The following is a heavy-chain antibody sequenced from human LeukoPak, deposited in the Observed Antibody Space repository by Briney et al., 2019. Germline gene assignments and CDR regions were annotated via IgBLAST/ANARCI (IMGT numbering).Heavy chain of an antibody. CDR2: IKSDGTYT. Sequence: TGGSLRLSCAASGFTFSSYWMHWVRQAPGKGLVWVSRIKSDGTYTDYMDSVKGRFTISRDNAKNTLFLQMNSLRAEDTALYYCAKDSQWLVSSNFDYWGQGTLVTVSS. D-gene: IGHD6-19*01. V-gene: IGHV3-74*01. CDR1: GFTFSSYW. CDR3: AKDSQWLVSSNFDY. J-gene: IGHJ4*02.